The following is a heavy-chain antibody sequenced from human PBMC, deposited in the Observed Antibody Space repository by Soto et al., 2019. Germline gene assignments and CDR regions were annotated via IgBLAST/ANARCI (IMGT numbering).Heavy chain of an antibody. J-gene: IGHJ6*02. V-gene: IGHV1-2*02. CDR3: ARAGVAATGSGEYAMVV. CDR2: INPNKGVT. Sequence: ASVKVSCKASVDTFTGYYMHWVRQAPGQGLEWMGWINPNKGVTKFAQKFQGRVTMTRDTSISTAYMELSRLRPDDTAVYYCARAGVAATGSGEYAMVVWGQGTTVTVSS. D-gene: IGHD6-13*01. CDR1: VDTFTGYY.